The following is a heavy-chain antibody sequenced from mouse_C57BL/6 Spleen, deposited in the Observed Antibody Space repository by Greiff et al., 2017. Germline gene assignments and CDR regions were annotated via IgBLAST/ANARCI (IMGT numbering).Heavy chain of an antibody. D-gene: IGHD1-1*01. CDR2: IDPSDSYT. J-gene: IGHJ2*01. CDR1: GYTFTSYW. Sequence: QVQLQQPGAELVRPGTSVKLSCKASGYTFTSYWMPWVKQRPGQGLEWIGVIDPSDSYTNYNQKFKGKATFTVDTSSSTAYMQLSSLTSEDSAVYYCANDGSSHFDYWGQGTTLAVSS. CDR3: ANDGSSHFDY. V-gene: IGHV1-59*01.